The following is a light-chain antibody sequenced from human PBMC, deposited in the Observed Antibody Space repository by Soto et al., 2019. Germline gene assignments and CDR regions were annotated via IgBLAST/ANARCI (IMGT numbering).Light chain of an antibody. CDR2: GAS. V-gene: IGKV3-20*01. CDR1: QSVSSNY. Sequence: VLTQSPDTLSLSPGERATLSCRASQSVSSNYLAWYQQKPGQAPRLLIYGASSRATGIPDRFSGSGSGTDFTLTVSRLEPEDFAVYYCQQYGSSPWTFGQGTKVDIK. CDR3: QQYGSSPWT. J-gene: IGKJ1*01.